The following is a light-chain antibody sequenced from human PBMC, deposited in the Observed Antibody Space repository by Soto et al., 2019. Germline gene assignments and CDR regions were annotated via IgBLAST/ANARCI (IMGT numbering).Light chain of an antibody. Sequence: QSVLTQPRSVSGSPGQSVTISCTGTSSDVGGYNYVSWYQQYPGKAPKVMIYDVTKRPSGVPDRFSGSKSGNTASLTISGLQAEDVADCYCSSNTSANTRVFGTGTKVTAL. CDR3: SSNTSANTRV. J-gene: IGLJ1*01. CDR2: DVT. CDR1: SSDVGGYNY. V-gene: IGLV2-11*01.